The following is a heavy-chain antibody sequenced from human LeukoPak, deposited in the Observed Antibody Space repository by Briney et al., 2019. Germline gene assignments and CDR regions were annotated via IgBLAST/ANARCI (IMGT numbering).Heavy chain of an antibody. V-gene: IGHV3-21*01. Sequence: GGSLRLSCAASGFTFSSYSMNWVRQAPGKGLEWFSSISSSSSYIYYADSVKGRFTISRDNAKNSLYLQMNSLRAEDTAVYYCARDYDFWSGYLGYWGQGTLVTVSS. D-gene: IGHD3-3*01. CDR3: ARDYDFWSGYLGY. CDR2: ISSSSSYI. J-gene: IGHJ4*02. CDR1: GFTFSSYS.